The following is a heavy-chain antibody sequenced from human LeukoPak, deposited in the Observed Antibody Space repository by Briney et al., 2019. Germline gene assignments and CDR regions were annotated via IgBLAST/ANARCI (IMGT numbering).Heavy chain of an antibody. J-gene: IGHJ5*02. D-gene: IGHD3-3*01. Sequence: LETLSLTCTVSGGSISSSSYYWGWIRQPPGKGLEWIGSIYYSGSTYYNPSLKSRVTISVDTSKNQFSLKLSSVTAADTAVYYCARQPRVLRFLEWLLYSWFDPWGRGTLVTVSS. CDR2: IYYSGST. V-gene: IGHV4-39*01. CDR1: GGSISSSSYY. CDR3: ARQPRVLRFLEWLLYSWFDP.